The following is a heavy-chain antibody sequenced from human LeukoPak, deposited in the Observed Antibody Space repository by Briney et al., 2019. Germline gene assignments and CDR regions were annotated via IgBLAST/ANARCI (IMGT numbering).Heavy chain of an antibody. J-gene: IGHJ4*02. CDR3: ARVRSTRSYYFDY. CDR1: GGSISSYY. D-gene: IGHD1-1*01. CDR2: IYYSGST. V-gene: IGHV4-59*01. Sequence: PSETLSLTCTVSGGSISSYYWSWLRQPPGKGLEWIGYIYYSGSTNYNPSLKSRVTISVDTSKNQFSLKLSSVTAADTAVYYCARVRSTRSYYFDYWGQGTLVTVSS.